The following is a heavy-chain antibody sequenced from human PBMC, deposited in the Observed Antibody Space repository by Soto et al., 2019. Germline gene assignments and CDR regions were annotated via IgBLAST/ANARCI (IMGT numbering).Heavy chain of an antibody. CDR3: ARGGSYYSWY. J-gene: IGHJ4*02. V-gene: IGHV4-30-2*01. Sequence: PAETLALTCAVSGGSMRSGGYSWSWIRQPPGKGLEWIGYIYHSGSTYYNPFLKSRVTMSVDTSKNLFSLKLSSVTAADTAIYYCARGGSYYSWYWGQGTRVTVSS. CDR1: GGSMRSGGYS. D-gene: IGHD3-16*01. CDR2: IYHSGST.